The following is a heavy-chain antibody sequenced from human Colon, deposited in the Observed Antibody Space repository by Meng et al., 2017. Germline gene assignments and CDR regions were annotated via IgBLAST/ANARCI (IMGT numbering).Heavy chain of an antibody. Sequence: QLQLLQSGPGLMSPSGTVSLTRAASGGTITTNSYWSWVRQSPEKGLEWIGQIDHRGDPYYNPSLKSRVTMSVDRSKSQVSLQLTSVTAADTAVYYCARHGGYYQDYWGQGTLVTVSS. D-gene: IGHD4-23*01. CDR2: IDHRGDP. J-gene: IGHJ4*02. CDR3: ARHGGYYQDY. CDR1: GGTITTNSY. V-gene: IGHV4-4*02.